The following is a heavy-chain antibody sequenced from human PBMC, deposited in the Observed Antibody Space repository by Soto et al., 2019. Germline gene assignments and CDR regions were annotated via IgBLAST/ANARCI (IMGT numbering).Heavy chain of an antibody. CDR3: AKLGGVGAIRKYYYYYYGMDV. CDR1: GFTFSSYA. J-gene: IGHJ6*02. CDR2: ISGSGGST. D-gene: IGHD1-26*01. V-gene: IGHV3-23*01. Sequence: QPGGSLRLSCAASGFTFSSYAMSWVRQAPGKGLEWVSAISGSGGSTYYADSVKGRFTISRDNSKNTLYLQMNSLRAEDTAVYYCAKLGGVGAIRKYYYYYYGMDVWGQGTTVTVSS.